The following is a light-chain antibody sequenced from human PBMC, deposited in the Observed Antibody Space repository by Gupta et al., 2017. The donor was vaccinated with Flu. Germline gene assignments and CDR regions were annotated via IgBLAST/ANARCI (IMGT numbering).Light chain of an antibody. CDR2: GAS. J-gene: IGKJ5*01. CDR1: QSVSSSY. Sequence: DIVLTQSPGTLSLSPGERATLSCRASQSVSSSYLAWYQQKPGQAPRLLIYGASSRATGIPDRFRGSGSGTDFTLTISRLEPEDFAVYYCQQYGSSPPITFGQGTRLEIK. CDR3: QQYGSSPPIT. V-gene: IGKV3-20*01.